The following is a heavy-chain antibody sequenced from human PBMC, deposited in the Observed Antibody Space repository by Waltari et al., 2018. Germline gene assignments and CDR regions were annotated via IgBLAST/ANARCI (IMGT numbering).Heavy chain of an antibody. V-gene: IGHV1-8*01. CDR2: MNPNSGNT. Sequence: QVQLVQSGAEVKKPGASVKVSCKASGYTFTSYDINWVRQATGQGLEWMGWMNPNSGNTGYAQKFQGRVTMTRNTSISTAYMELSSLRSEDTAVYYCARGMYYYDSSGYYGYYYYMDVWGKGTTVTVSS. CDR3: ARGMYYYDSSGYYGYYYYMDV. J-gene: IGHJ6*03. CDR1: GYTFTSYD. D-gene: IGHD3-22*01.